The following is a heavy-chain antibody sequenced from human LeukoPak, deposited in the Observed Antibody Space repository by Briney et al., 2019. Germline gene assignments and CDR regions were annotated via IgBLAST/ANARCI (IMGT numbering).Heavy chain of an antibody. CDR1: GYTFTSYG. V-gene: IGHV1-18*01. D-gene: IGHD3-9*01. CDR2: ISAYNGNT. Sequence: ASVKVSCKASGYTFTSYGISWVRQAPGQGLEWMGWISAYNGNTNYAQKFQGRVTITRDTSARTAYMELSSLRSEDTAVYYCARMDILTLRFYFDYWGQGTLVTVSS. J-gene: IGHJ4*02. CDR3: ARMDILTLRFYFDY.